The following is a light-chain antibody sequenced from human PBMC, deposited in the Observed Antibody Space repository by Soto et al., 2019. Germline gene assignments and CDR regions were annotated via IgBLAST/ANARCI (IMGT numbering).Light chain of an antibody. Sequence: QSVLTQPPSVSGTPGQRVTISCTGSSSNIGAGYDVHWYQLLPGTPPKLLIYGNNNRPSGVPDRFSVSTSGTSASLVITGLQAEDEADYYCQSSDTSLSAAVFGGGTQLTVL. CDR2: GNN. J-gene: IGLJ2*01. CDR3: QSSDTSLSAAV. V-gene: IGLV1-40*01. CDR1: SSNIGAGYD.